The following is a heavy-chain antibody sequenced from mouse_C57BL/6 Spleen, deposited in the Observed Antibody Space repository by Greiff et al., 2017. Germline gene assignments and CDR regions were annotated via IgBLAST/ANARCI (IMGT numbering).Heavy chain of an antibody. Sequence: QVQLQQSGPELVKPGASVKISCKASGYAFSSSWMNWVKQRPGKGLEWIGRIYPGDGDTNYNGKFKGKDTLTADKSSSTAYMQLSSLTSEDSAVYFCARLGPIYYDYDGFAYWGQGTLVTVSA. CDR1: GYAFSSSW. CDR3: ARLGPIYYDYDGFAY. D-gene: IGHD2-4*01. V-gene: IGHV1-82*01. CDR2: IYPGDGDT. J-gene: IGHJ3*01.